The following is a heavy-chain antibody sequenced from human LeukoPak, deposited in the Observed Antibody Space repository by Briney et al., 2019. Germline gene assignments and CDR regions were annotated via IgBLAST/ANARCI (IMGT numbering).Heavy chain of an antibody. J-gene: IGHJ4*02. CDR3: DY. CDR2: ISPHSGDV. CDR1: GYSFTANY. Sequence: ASVKVSCKASGYSFTANYIHWVRQAPGQGLEWMGWISPHSGDVRSAQKFQGRVTMTSDTSITTAYYCARDVDPYCNFGSCYDYWGQGTLVTVSS. V-gene: IGHV1-2*02. D-gene: IGHD2-15*01.